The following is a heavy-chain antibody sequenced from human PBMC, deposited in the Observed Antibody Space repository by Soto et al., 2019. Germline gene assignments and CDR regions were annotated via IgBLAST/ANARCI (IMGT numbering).Heavy chain of an antibody. D-gene: IGHD1-26*01. V-gene: IGHV1-3*01. Sequence: AMHWVRQAPGQRLEWMGWMNAGNGNTKYSQKFQGRVTMTRNTSISTAYMELSSLRSEDTAVYYCATRYSWPPYYYYYGMDVWGQGTTVTVSS. CDR2: MNAGNGNT. J-gene: IGHJ6*02. CDR3: ATRYSWPPYYYYYGMDV. CDR1: A.